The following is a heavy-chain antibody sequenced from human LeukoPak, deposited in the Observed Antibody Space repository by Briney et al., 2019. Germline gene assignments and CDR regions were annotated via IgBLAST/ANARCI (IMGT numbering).Heavy chain of an antibody. D-gene: IGHD6-19*01. CDR3: ARDRSAVRYFDL. V-gene: IGHV4-59*01. CDR1: GGSISSYY. J-gene: IGHJ2*01. Sequence: SETLSLTCTVSGGSISSYYWSWIRQPPGKGLEGIGYIYYSGSTNYNPSLKSRVTISVDTSKNQFSLKLSSVTAADTAVYYCARDRSAVRYFDLWGRGTLVTVSS. CDR2: IYYSGST.